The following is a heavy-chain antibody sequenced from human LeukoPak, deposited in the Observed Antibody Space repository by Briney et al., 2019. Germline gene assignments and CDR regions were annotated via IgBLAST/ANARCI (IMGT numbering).Heavy chain of an antibody. CDR2: ISSSSLYT. CDR3: ARGFYDSSGHYYAPADY. J-gene: IGHJ4*02. CDR1: GFTFSDYY. Sequence: GGSLRLSCAASGFTFSDYYMSWIRQAPGKGLEWVSYISSSSLYTNYADSVKGRFTISRDNAKNTLYLQMNSLRAEDTAVYYCARGFYDSSGHYYAPADYWGQGTLVTVSS. D-gene: IGHD3-22*01. V-gene: IGHV3-11*05.